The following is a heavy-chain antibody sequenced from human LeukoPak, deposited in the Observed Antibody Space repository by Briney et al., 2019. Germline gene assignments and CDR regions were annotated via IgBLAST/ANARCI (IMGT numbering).Heavy chain of an antibody. CDR2: ISGSGGST. J-gene: IGHJ4*02. Sequence: GGSLRLSCAASGFTFSSYAMSWVRQAPGKGPEWVSAISGSGGSTSYADAVKGRFTISRDNSKNTLSLQMNSLRAEDTVVYYCANAGGDPRPHDYWGQGTLVTVSS. CDR1: GFTFSSYA. D-gene: IGHD2-21*02. V-gene: IGHV3-23*01. CDR3: ANAGGDPRPHDY.